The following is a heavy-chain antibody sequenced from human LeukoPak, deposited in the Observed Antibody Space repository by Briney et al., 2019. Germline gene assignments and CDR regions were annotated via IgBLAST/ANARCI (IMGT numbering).Heavy chain of an antibody. CDR1: GFTVSSNY. J-gene: IGHJ6*02. CDR3: ARESNYGDSAFFYYYYGMDV. D-gene: IGHD4-17*01. V-gene: IGHV3-53*01. CDR2: IYSGGST. Sequence: GRSLRLSCAASGFTVSSNYMSWVRQAPGKGLERVSVIYSGGSTYYADSVKGRFTISRDNSKNTLYLQMNSLRAEDTATYYCARESNYGDSAFFYYYYGMDVWGQGTTVTVSS.